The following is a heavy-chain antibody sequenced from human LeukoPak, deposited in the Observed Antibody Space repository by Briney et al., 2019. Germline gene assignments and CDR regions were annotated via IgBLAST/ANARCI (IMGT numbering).Heavy chain of an antibody. Sequence: GGSLRLSCAAAGFTFRNYAMYWVRQAPGRGLEWAAVVSFDGNTTFYSDSVKGRFAISRDNSKNTLYLEMNSLRPEDTAVYYCARFRAATTRFDYWGQGTLVTVSS. CDR2: VSFDGNTT. CDR3: ARFRAATTRFDY. J-gene: IGHJ4*02. CDR1: GFTFRNYA. V-gene: IGHV3-30*09. D-gene: IGHD1/OR15-1a*01.